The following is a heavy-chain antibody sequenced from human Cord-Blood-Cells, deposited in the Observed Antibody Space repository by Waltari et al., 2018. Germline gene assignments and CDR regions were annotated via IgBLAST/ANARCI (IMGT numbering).Heavy chain of an antibody. D-gene: IGHD3-9*01. CDR2: INHSGST. J-gene: IGHJ4*02. CDR1: GYY. CDR3: ARRDYDILTGYDY. V-gene: IGHV4-34*01. Sequence: GYYWSWIRQPPGKGLEWIGEINHSGSTNYNPSLKSRVTISVDTSKNQFSLKLSSVTAADTAVYYCARRDYDILTGYDYWGQGTLVTVSS.